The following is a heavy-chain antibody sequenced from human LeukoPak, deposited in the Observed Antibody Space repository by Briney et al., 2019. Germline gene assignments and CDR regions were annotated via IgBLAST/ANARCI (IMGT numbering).Heavy chain of an antibody. Sequence: PSETLSLTCAVYGGSFSGYYWSWIRQPPGKGLEWIGYIYYSGSTNYNPSLKSRVTISVDTSKNQFSLKLSSVTAADTAVYYCARTDRYFCWLTTPYYFDYWGQGTLVTVSS. J-gene: IGHJ4*02. V-gene: IGHV4-59*08. CDR3: ARTDRYFCWLTTPYYFDY. D-gene: IGHD3-9*01. CDR1: GGSFSGYY. CDR2: IYYSGST.